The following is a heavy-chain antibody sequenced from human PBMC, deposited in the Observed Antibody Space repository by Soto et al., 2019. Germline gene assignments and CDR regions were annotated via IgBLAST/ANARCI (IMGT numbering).Heavy chain of an antibody. CDR1: GFTVSGND. CDR2: IGSSGRAI. J-gene: IGHJ4*02. D-gene: IGHD6-19*01. V-gene: IGHV3-11*01. Sequence: QLQLLESGGDLVKPGGSVRLSCAASGFTVSGNDLSWIRQAPGKGLEWVSSIGSSGRAIYYADSVKGRFTISRDNTKDSLYLHMSSLRAEDTAIYYCASHHSSGWLYFDSWGQGTLVTVSS. CDR3: ASHHSSGWLYFDS.